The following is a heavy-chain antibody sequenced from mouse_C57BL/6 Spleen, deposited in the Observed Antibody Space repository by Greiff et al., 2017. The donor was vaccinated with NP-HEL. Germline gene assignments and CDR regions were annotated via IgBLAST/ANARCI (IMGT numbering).Heavy chain of an antibody. CDR3: ARELYYDYDGEAY. V-gene: IGHV5-4*01. J-gene: IGHJ3*01. D-gene: IGHD2-4*01. CDR2: ISDGGSYT. Sequence: LEWVATISDGGSYTYYPDNVKGRFTISRDNAKNNLYLQMSHLKSEDTAMYYCARELYYDYDGEAYWGQGTLVTVSA.